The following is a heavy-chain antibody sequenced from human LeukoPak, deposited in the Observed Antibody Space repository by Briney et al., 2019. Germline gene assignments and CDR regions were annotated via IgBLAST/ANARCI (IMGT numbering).Heavy chain of an antibody. V-gene: IGHV3-30*04. CDR3: ARDQREYTYGTFDY. CDR1: GFTFSSYA. D-gene: IGHD5-18*01. Sequence: GGSLRLSCAASGFTFSSYAMHWVRQAPGKGLEWVAVISYDGSNKYYADSVKGRFTISRDNSRNTLYLRMNSLRAEDTAVYFCARDQREYTYGTFDYWGQGTLATVSS. J-gene: IGHJ4*02. CDR2: ISYDGSNK.